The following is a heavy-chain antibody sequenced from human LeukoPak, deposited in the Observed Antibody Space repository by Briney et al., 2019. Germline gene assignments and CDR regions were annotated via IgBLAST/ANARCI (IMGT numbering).Heavy chain of an antibody. V-gene: IGHV1-46*01. CDR2: INPSGGST. Sequence: ASVKVSCKASGYTFTSYYMHWVRQAPGQGLEWMGIINPSGGSTSYAQKFQGRVTMTRDMSTSTVYMELSSLRSEDTAVYYCATGGGATTSLAYFDYWGQGTLVTVSS. J-gene: IGHJ4*02. CDR3: ATGGGATTSLAYFDY. CDR1: GYTFTSYY. D-gene: IGHD1-26*01.